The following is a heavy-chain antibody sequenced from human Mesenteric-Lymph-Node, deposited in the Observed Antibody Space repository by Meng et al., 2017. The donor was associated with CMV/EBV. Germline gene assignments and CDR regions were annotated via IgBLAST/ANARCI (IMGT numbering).Heavy chain of an antibody. J-gene: IGHJ3*02. Sequence: GESLKISCAASGFTFSSYSMNWVRQAPGKGLEWVSSISSSSSYIYYADSVKGRFTISRDNAKNSLYLQMNSLRAEDTAVYYCARGLELRGRDAFDIWGQGTMVTVSS. V-gene: IGHV3-21*01. CDR1: GFTFSSYS. CDR3: ARGLELRGRDAFDI. D-gene: IGHD1-7*01. CDR2: ISSSSSYI.